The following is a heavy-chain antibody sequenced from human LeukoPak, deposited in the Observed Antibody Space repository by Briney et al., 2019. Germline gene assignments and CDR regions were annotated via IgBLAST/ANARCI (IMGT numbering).Heavy chain of an antibody. J-gene: IGHJ4*02. CDR3: ARHRRMRRTRYSLEY. Sequence: EPSVKVSCKASGYAFASYGISWVRQAPGQGLEWMGWINVYNENTNYAQSLQGRVTMTTDTSTRTTFMELRSLRSDDTAIYYCARHRRMRRTRYSLEYWGQGTLVTVSS. V-gene: IGHV1-18*01. CDR1: GYAFASYG. D-gene: IGHD2-15*01. CDR2: INVYNENT.